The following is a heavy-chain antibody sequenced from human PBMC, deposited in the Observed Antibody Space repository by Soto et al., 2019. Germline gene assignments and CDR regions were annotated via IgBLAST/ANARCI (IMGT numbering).Heavy chain of an antibody. V-gene: IGHV3-30-3*01. CDR3: ARPVTRYVILAARYLYYYHAMDV. CDR1: GFLFNTYA. J-gene: IGHJ6*02. CDR2: ISYDGSST. Sequence: GGSLRLSCATSGFLFNTYAMHWVRQAPGKGLEWVAVISYDGSSTYYADSVKGRFTISRDNSKNTLYLQMNSLETEDTAVYYCARPVTRYVILAARYLYYYHAMDVWGQGTTVTVSS. D-gene: IGHD6-6*01.